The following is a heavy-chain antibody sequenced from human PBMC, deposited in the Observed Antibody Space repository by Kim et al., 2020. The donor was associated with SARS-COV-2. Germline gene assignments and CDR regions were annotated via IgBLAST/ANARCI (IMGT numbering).Heavy chain of an antibody. J-gene: IGHJ4*01. D-gene: IGHD7-27*01. CDR2: ISVTDAI. CDR3: ARDWNWGIDV. CDR1: GFTFTTYN. Sequence: GGSLRLSCAASGFTFTTYNMNWVRQAPGKGLEWISYISVTDAIYYADSVKGRFTISRDYAKNSLDLQMNSLRDEDTAVYYCARDWNWGIDVWGQGTLVTASS. V-gene: IGHV3-48*02.